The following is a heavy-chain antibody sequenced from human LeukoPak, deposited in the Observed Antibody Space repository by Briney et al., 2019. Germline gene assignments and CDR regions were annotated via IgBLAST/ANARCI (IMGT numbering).Heavy chain of an antibody. D-gene: IGHD2-8*01. CDR2: ISAYNGNT. V-gene: IGHV1-18*01. J-gene: IGHJ5*02. CDR3: ARGAHCTNGVCPNWFDP. Sequence: ASVKVSCKASGYTLTSYGISWVRQAPGQGLEWMGWISAYNGNTNYAQKLQGRVTMTTDTSTSTAYMELRSLRSDDTAMYYCARGAHCTNGVCPNWFDPWGQGTLVTVSS. CDR1: GYTLTSYG.